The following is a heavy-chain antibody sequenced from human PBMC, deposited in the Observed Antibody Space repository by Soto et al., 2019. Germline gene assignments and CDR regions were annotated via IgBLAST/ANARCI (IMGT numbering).Heavy chain of an antibody. D-gene: IGHD3-3*01. CDR3: ARAVSFLEWLPRYYYYVMAV. CDR1: DGSISSYY. Sequence: SLTCSGADGSISSYYWSCVRKNPWKGLEWIGYIYYSGSTNYNPSLKSRVTISVDTSKNQFSLKLSSVTAADTAVYYCARAVSFLEWLPRYYYYVMAVRANGTTVPVSS. J-gene: IGHJ6*04. CDR2: IYYSGST. V-gene: IGHV4-59*01.